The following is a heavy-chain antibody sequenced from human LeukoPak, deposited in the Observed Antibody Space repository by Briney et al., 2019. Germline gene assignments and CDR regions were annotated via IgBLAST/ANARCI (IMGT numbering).Heavy chain of an antibody. V-gene: IGHV3-21*01. CDR3: ARRATTERGHSYGLDY. J-gene: IGHJ4*01. Sequence: GGSLRLSCAASGFTFSSYWMHWVRQAPGKGLEWVSSISFSGSYIYYADSLRGRITISRDNTKNSLYLQMNSLRAEDTAVYYCARRATTERGHSYGLDYWGQGTLVTVSS. CDR1: GFTFSSYW. CDR2: ISFSGSYI. D-gene: IGHD5-18*01.